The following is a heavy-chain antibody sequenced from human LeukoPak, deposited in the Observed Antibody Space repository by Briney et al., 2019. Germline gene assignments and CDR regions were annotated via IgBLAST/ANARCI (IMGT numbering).Heavy chain of an antibody. J-gene: IGHJ6*02. D-gene: IGHD3-22*01. CDR2: IYYSGTT. V-gene: IGHV4-61*01. CDR3: ARGGVVNGLDV. CDR1: GGSVSSGSYY. Sequence: SETLSLTCTVSGGSVSSGSYYWSWIRQPPGTRLEWIGYIYYSGTTNYNPSFKTRFTMSVDTSKNQVSLKLTSVTAADTAVYYCARGGVVNGLDVWGQGTTVTVSS.